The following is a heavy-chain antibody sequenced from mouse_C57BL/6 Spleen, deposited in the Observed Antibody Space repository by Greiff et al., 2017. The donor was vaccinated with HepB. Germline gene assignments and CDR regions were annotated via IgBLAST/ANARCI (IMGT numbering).Heavy chain of an antibody. V-gene: IGHV1-52*01. J-gene: IGHJ2*01. CDR1: GYTFTSYW. D-gene: IGHD1-1*01. CDR2: IDPSDSET. Sequence: QVQLQHPGAELVRPGSSVKLSCKASGYTFTSYWMHWVKQRPIQGLEWIGNIDPSDSETHYNQKFKDKATLTVDKSSSTAYMQLSSLTSEDSAVYYCARGTRYYGSSYGNFDYWGQGTTLTVSS. CDR3: ARGTRYYGSSYGNFDY.